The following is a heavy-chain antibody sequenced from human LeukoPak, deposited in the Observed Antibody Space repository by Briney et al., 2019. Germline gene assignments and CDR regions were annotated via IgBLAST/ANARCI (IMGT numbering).Heavy chain of an antibody. CDR3: AKSTDSYSGSYLDY. D-gene: IGHD1-26*01. CDR1: GFTFSSYG. Sequence: PGRSLRLSCAASGFTFSSYGMHWVRQAPGKGLEWVAVISYGGTNNYYADSVKGRFTISRDNSKNTLYLQMNSLRAEDTAVYYCAKSTDSYSGSYLDYWGQGTLVTVSS. J-gene: IGHJ4*02. V-gene: IGHV3-30*18. CDR2: ISYGGTNN.